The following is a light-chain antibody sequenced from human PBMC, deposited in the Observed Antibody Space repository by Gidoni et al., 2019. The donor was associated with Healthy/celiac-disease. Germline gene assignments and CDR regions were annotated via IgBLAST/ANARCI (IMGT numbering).Light chain of an antibody. CDR3: SSYTSSSTLAV. J-gene: IGLJ1*01. CDR1: SSDVGGYNY. V-gene: IGLV2-14*03. CDR2: DVS. Sequence: QSALTQPASVSGSPGQSITISCTGTSSDVGGYNYVSWYQQHPGKAPNLMIYDVSNRPSGVSNRFSGSKSGNTASLTISGLQAEDEADYYCSSYTSSSTLAVFGTGTKVTVL.